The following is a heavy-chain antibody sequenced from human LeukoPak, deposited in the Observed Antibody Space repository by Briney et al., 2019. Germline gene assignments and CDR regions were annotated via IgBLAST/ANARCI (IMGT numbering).Heavy chain of an antibody. D-gene: IGHD3-10*01. V-gene: IGHV3-33*08. CDR2: IWYDGSTK. CDR3: ARAVGPFDY. Sequence: PGGSLRLSCAASGFTFSSYAMSWVRQPPGKGLEWVAVIWYDGSTKYYADSVRGRFTISRDNSRDTLYLQLNSLRAEDTAVYFCARAVGPFDYWGQGTLVTVSS. J-gene: IGHJ4*02. CDR1: GFTFSSYA.